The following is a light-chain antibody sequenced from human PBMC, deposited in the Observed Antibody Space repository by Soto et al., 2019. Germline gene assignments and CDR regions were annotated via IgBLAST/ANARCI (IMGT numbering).Light chain of an antibody. V-gene: IGLV2-14*01. CDR2: QVT. J-gene: IGLJ1*01. CDR1: SSDIGGYYY. Sequence: QSVLTQPASVSGSPGQSITISCTGTSSDIGGYYYVSWYQHHPGKAPKLLIYQVTNRPSRVSNRFSGSKSGNTASLTISGLQAEDEADYYCTSYSSSDIFYVFGTGTKLNVL. CDR3: TSYSSSDIFYV.